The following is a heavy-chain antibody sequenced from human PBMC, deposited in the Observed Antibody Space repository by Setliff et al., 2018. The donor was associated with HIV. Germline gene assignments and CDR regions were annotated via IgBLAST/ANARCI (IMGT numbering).Heavy chain of an antibody. Sequence: ASVKVSCKASGYIFTSYYIQWVRQAPGQGLEWMGIINPSGGSTTYEQKFQGRVTMTRDTSTSTVYMELSSLRTEDTAVYYCAREGGREYDFWSGYNRPYYFYMDVWGKGTTVTVSS. D-gene: IGHD3-3*01. V-gene: IGHV1-46*01. CDR1: GYIFTSYY. CDR2: INPSGGST. CDR3: AREGGREYDFWSGYNRPYYFYMDV. J-gene: IGHJ6*03.